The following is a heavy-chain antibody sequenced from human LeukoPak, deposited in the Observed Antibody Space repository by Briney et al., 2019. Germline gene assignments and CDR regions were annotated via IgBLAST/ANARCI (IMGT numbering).Heavy chain of an antibody. CDR3: AKDLTAVAGGGREYYYYYYGMDV. CDR1: GFTFSSYA. D-gene: IGHD6-19*01. Sequence: GGSLRLSCAASGFTFSSYAMSWVRQAPGKGLEWVSAISGSGGSTYYADSVKGRFTISRDNSKNTLYLQMNSLRAEDTAVYYCAKDLTAVAGGGREYYYYYYGMDVWGQGTTVTVSS. V-gene: IGHV3-23*01. CDR2: ISGSGGST. J-gene: IGHJ6*02.